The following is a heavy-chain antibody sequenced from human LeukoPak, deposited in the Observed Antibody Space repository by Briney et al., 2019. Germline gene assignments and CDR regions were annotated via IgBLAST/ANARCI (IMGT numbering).Heavy chain of an antibody. D-gene: IGHD3-10*01. CDR2: IYHSGTT. V-gene: IGHV4-31*02. CDR1: GFTFSDYA. CDR3: ARGALWFGELAGYWFDP. Sequence: LRLSCAASGFTFSDYAMSWVRQHPGKGLEWIGYIYHSGTTYYNPSLKSRVTISIDTSKNQFSLKLSSVTAADTAVYYCARGALWFGELAGYWFDPWGQGTLVTVSS. J-gene: IGHJ5*02.